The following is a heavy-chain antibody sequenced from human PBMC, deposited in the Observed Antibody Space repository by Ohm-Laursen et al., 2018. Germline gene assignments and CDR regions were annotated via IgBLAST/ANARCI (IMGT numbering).Heavy chain of an antibody. CDR2: INPNSGGT. Sequence: GASVKVSCKASGYTFTGYYMHWVRQAPGQGLEWMGWINPNSGGTNYAQKFQGRVTMTRDTSISTAYMELRRLRSDDTAVYHCASQQPAIPLEEYYFDYWGQGTLVTVSS. V-gene: IGHV1-2*02. CDR3: ASQQPAIPLEEYYFDY. D-gene: IGHD6-13*01. CDR1: GYTFTGYY. J-gene: IGHJ4*02.